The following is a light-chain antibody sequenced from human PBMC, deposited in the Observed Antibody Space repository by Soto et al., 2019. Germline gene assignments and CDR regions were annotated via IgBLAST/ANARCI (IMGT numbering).Light chain of an antibody. J-gene: IGLJ1*01. V-gene: IGLV2-8*01. CDR2: DVS. CDR1: SSDVGRYNY. Sequence: QSALTQPPSASGSPGQSVTISCTGTSSDVGRYNYVSWYQHHPGKAPKLIIYDVSQRPSGVPDRFSGSKSGNTASLTVSGLLAEEEADYYCNSYADSNTYVFGPGTNVAVL. CDR3: NSYADSNTYV.